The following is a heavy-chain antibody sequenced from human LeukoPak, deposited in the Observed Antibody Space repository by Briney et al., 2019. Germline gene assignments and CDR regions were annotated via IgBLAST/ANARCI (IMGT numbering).Heavy chain of an antibody. J-gene: IGHJ4*02. CDR1: GGSFSGYY. CDR3: AXXXXXXXXSCYATGLFAY. Sequence: SETLSLTCAVYGGSFSGYYWSWIRQPPGKGLEWIGYIYYSGSANYNPSLKSRVTISVDTSKNQFSLKLSSATAADTAGYYCAXXXXXXXXSCYATGLFAYWGQGTPVTVSS. D-gene: IGHD2-15*01. CDR2: IYYSGSA. V-gene: IGHV4-59*08.